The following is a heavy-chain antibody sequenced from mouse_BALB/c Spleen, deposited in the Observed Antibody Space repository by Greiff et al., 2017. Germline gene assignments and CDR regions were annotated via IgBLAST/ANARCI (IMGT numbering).Heavy chain of an antibody. J-gene: IGHJ2*01. V-gene: IGHV1-87*01. CDR1: GYTFTSYW. CDR2: IYPGDGDT. CDR3: ARWIYDGPFDY. Sequence: QVQLKQSGAELARPGASVKLSCKASGYTFTSYWMQWVKQRPGQGLEWIGAIYPGDGDTRYTQKFKGKATLTADKSSSTAYMQLSSLASEDSAVYYCARWIYDGPFDYWGQGTTLTVSS. D-gene: IGHD2-3*01.